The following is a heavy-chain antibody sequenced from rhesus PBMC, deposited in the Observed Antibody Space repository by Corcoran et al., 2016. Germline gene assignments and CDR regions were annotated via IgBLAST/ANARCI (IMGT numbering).Heavy chain of an antibody. CDR1: GFSISTSGMG. CDR3: ARRRCSGIYCYAYFEF. V-gene: IGHV2-174*01. J-gene: IGHJ1*01. CDR2: NYWDDDK. Sequence: QVTLKESGPALVKPTQTLTLTCTFSGFSISTSGMGVGWIRQPPGKALEWLALNYWDDDKYYSTSLKSRLTISKDTSNNQVVLKMTNMDPVDTATYYCARRRCSGIYCYAYFEFWGQGALVTVSS. D-gene: IGHD2-27*01.